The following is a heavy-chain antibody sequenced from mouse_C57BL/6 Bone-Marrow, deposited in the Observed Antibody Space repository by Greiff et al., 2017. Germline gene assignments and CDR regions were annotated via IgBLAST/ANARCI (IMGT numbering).Heavy chain of an antibody. D-gene: IGHD1-1*01. V-gene: IGHV14-1*01. CDR3: TTPGFITTVVPFAY. J-gene: IGHJ3*01. CDR2: IDPEDGDT. CDR1: GFNIKDYY. Sequence: VQLKESGAELVRPGASVKLFCTASGFNIKDYYMHWVKQRPEQGLEWIGRIDPEDGDTEYAPKFQGKATMTADPSSNTAYLQLSSLTSEDTAVYYCTTPGFITTVVPFAYWGQGTLVTVSA.